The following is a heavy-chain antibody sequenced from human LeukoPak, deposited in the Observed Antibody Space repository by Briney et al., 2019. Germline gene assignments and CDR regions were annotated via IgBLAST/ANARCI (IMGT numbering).Heavy chain of an antibody. J-gene: IGHJ3*02. CDR1: GFTFSSYW. D-gene: IGHD6-6*01. CDR2: IKQDGSEK. CDR3: ARVYSSTSGKNAFDI. V-gene: IGHV3-7*03. Sequence: GGSLRLSCAASGFTFSSYWMSWVRQAPGKGLEWVANIKQDGSEKNYVDSVKGRFTISRDNAKNSMYLQMNSLRAEDTAVYYCARVYSSTSGKNAFDIWGHGTMVTVSS.